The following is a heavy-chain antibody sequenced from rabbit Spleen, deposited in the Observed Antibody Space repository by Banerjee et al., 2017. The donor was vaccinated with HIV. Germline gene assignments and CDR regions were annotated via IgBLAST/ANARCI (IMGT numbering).Heavy chain of an antibody. V-gene: IGHV1S40*01. CDR1: GFSFSSSDY. CDR3: VRNPRNAWGYYFNL. Sequence: QSLEESGGGLVQPEGSLALTCKASGFSFSSSDYICWVRQAPGKGLEWISCIAGSSSGFTYSATWAKGRFTISKTSSTTVTLHMTSLTAADTATYFCVRNPRNAWGYYFNLWGPGTLVTVS. D-gene: IGHD4-1*01. CDR2: IAGSSSGFT. J-gene: IGHJ4*01.